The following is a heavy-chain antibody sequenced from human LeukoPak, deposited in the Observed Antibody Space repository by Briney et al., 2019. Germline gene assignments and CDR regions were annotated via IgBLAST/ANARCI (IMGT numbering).Heavy chain of an antibody. V-gene: IGHV4-39*07. Sequence: SETLSLTCTVSGGSLSSSSYYWGWIRQPPGKGLEWIGSIYYSGSTYYNPSLKSRVTISVDTSKNQFSLKLSSVTAADTAVYYCASRPGIYIAAAGDYWGQGTLVTVSS. D-gene: IGHD6-13*01. CDR2: IYYSGST. CDR3: ASRPGIYIAAAGDY. CDR1: GGSLSSSSYY. J-gene: IGHJ4*02.